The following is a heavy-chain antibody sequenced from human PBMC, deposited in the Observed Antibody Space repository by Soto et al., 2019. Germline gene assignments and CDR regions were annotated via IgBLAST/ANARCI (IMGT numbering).Heavy chain of an antibody. J-gene: IGHJ3*02. D-gene: IGHD6-13*01. CDR2: IFPMFVLA. CDR1: GGSFSIYT. V-gene: IGHV1-69*02. CDR3: TRGSWLAEVFDI. Sequence: QVQLVQSGVEVKKPGSSVKVSCKAAGGSFSIYTVFWVRQAPGQGLEWMGRIFPMFVLANYAQNFQGRVTFNADKFTATVYRQMLNPRSDDTALYYWTRGSWLAEVFDIWGEGALVSVSS.